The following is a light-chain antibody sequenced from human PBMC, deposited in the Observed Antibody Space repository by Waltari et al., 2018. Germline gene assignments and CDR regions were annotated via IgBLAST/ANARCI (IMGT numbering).Light chain of an antibody. CDR3: SSYTSSSTPV. J-gene: IGLJ2*01. Sequence: QSALTQPPSVSGSPGQSVTISCTGTSSDVGSYNRVSWYQQPPRPAPKLMIYEVSNRPSGVPARFSGSKSGNTAFLTISGLQAEDEADYYCSSYTSSSTPVFGGGTKLTVL. CDR2: EVS. CDR1: SSDVGSYNR. V-gene: IGLV2-18*02.